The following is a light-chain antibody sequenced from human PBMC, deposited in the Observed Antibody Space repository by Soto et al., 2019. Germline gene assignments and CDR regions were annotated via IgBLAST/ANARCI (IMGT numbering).Light chain of an antibody. CDR2: EGS. J-gene: IGLJ2*01. CDR1: SSDVGSYNL. V-gene: IGLV2-23*01. CDR3: CSYAGSSPVV. Sequence: QSALTQPASVSGSPGQSITISCTGTSSDVGSYNLVSWYQQHPGKAPKLMIYEGSKRPSGVSNRFSGSKSGNTASLTISGLQAEYEADYYCCSYAGSSPVVFGGGTQLTVL.